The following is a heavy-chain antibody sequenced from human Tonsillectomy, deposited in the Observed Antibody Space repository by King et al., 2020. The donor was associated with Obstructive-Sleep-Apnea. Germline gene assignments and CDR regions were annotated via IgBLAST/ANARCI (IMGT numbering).Heavy chain of an antibody. CDR3: ARHKAAPDWYFDL. V-gene: IGHV4-59*08. J-gene: IGHJ2*01. Sequence: VQLQESGPGLVKPSETLSLTCTVSGGSISSYYWSWIRQPPGKGLEWIGYIYYSGSTNYNPSLKSRVTISVDTSKNQFSLKLSSVTAADTAVYYGARHKAAPDWYFDLWGRGTLVTVSS. CDR1: GGSISSYY. CDR2: IYYSGST. D-gene: IGHD2-15*01.